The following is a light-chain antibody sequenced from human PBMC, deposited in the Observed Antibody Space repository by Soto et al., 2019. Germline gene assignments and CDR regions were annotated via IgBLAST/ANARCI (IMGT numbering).Light chain of an antibody. CDR3: SSYTAISSLDIV. Sequence: QSALTQPASVSGSPGQSITLSCTGTTSDVGGYNYVSWYQQLPGNAPKLIIYEVNHRPSGVSNRFSGSKSGSTASLTISRLQGEDEAHYYCSSYTAISSLDIVFGGGTQLTVL. J-gene: IGLJ2*01. V-gene: IGLV2-14*01. CDR1: TSDVGGYNY. CDR2: EVN.